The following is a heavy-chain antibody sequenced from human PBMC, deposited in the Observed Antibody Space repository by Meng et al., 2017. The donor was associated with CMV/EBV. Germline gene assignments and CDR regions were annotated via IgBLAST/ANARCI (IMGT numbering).Heavy chain of an antibody. J-gene: IGHJ4*02. CDR1: CSASSCKVCD. CDR2: IYYSEST. V-gene: IGHV4-39*06. CDR3: QRGGIAAAGLH. D-gene: IGHD6-13*01. Sequence: RPHLQYSGTGLVTPSNILSISTIVSCSASSCKVCDWGLIRQPRGTGLECAGSIYYSESTYYTPSLKSRVTISVDTSKNLFSIKLSSVPVADTAVYCCQRGGIAAAGLHWGQGTLVTVSS.